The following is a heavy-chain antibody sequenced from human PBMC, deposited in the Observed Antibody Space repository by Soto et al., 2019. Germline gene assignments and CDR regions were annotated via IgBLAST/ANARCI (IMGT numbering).Heavy chain of an antibody. CDR1: GFSLSTSGVG. Sequence: SGPTLVNPTQTLTLTCTFSGFSLSTSGVGVGWIRQPPGKALECLALIYWNDCKRYSPSLKSSLSITKDTSKNQVVLTMTNMDPVDTATYYCSHSRTYYDFWSGPHPPHYLEYWGQGTLVTVSS. CDR2: IYWNDCK. CDR3: SHSRTYYDFWSGPHPPHYLEY. V-gene: IGHV2-5*01. D-gene: IGHD3-3*01. J-gene: IGHJ4*02.